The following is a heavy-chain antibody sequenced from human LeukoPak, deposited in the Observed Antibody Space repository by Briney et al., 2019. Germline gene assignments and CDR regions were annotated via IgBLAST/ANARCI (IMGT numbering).Heavy chain of an antibody. CDR3: ARVGARLYSYGYVFGY. Sequence: SQTLSLTCTVSGGSISSGGYYWSWIRQHPGKGLEWIGYIYYSGSTYYNPSLKSRVTISVDTSKNQFSLKLSSVTAADTAVYYCARVGARLYSYGYVFGYWGQGTLVTVSS. CDR2: IYYSGST. CDR1: GGSISSGGYY. V-gene: IGHV4-31*03. J-gene: IGHJ4*02. D-gene: IGHD5-18*01.